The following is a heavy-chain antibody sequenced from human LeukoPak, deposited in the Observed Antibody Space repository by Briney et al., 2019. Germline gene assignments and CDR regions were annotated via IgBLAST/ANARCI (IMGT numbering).Heavy chain of an antibody. CDR3: ARDLAGSVPAANNGVDY. CDR2: ISYIGNIK. Sequence: GGSLRLSCAAPGFTFSSYAMHWVRQAPGKGLEWVAVISYIGNIKYYADSVKGRFTISRDNSKNTVYLQMNSLRAEDTAVYYCARDLAGSVPAANNGVDYWGQGTLVTVSS. J-gene: IGHJ4*02. CDR1: GFTFSSYA. D-gene: IGHD2-2*01. V-gene: IGHV3-30-3*01.